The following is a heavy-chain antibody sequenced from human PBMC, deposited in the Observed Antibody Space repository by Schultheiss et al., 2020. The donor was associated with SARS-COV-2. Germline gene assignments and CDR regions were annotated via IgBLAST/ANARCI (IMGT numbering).Heavy chain of an antibody. D-gene: IGHD3-3*01. J-gene: IGHJ4*02. V-gene: IGHV3-64*01. CDR3: ARGLRFLEWYAIDY. CDR2: ISSNGGST. CDR1: GFTFSSYA. Sequence: GGSLRLSCAASGFTFSSYAMHWVRQAPGKGLEYVSAISSNGGSTYYANSVKGRFTISRDNSKNTLYLQMNSLRAEDTAVYYCARGLRFLEWYAIDYWGQGTLVTVSS.